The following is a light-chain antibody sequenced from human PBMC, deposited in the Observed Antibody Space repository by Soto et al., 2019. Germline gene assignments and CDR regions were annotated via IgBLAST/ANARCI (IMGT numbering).Light chain of an antibody. CDR2: AAS. CDR1: QRISNY. J-gene: IGKJ1*01. CDR3: QQTYSTPPT. V-gene: IGKV1-39*01. Sequence: DIQMTQSPSSLSASVGDRVTITCRASQRISNYLNWYQQKPGKAPKLLIYAASNLQSGVPSRFGGSGSGSEFTLTISSLQPEDFATYYCQQTYSTPPTFGQGTKVDVK.